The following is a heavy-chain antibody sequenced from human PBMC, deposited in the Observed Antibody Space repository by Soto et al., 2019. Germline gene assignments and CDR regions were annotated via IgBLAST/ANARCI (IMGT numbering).Heavy chain of an antibody. V-gene: IGHV3-33*01. CDR2: IWYDGSNK. Sequence: GGSLRLSCAASGFTFSSYGMHWVRQAPGKGLEWVAVIWYDGSNKYYADSVKGRFTISRDNSKNTLYLQMNSLRAEDTAVYYCARERTYELQQENYYYYYMDVWGKGTTVTVSS. CDR3: ARERTYELQQENYYYYYMDV. CDR1: GFTFSSYG. D-gene: IGHD1-1*01. J-gene: IGHJ6*03.